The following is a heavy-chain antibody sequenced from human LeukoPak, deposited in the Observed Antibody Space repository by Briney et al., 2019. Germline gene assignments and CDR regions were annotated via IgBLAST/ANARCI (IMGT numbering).Heavy chain of an antibody. CDR3: ARDEMTAVSNNGMDV. CDR2: INPSGST. V-gene: IGHV4-34*01. D-gene: IGHD4-11*01. Sequence: SSETLSLTCTVFGGSFSGYYWSWIRQPPDKGLEWIGEINPSGSTNYNPSLKTRVTISTDTSKNHFSLNLNSVTAADTAVYYCARDEMTAVSNNGMDVWGQGTTVTVSS. J-gene: IGHJ6*02. CDR1: GGSFSGYY.